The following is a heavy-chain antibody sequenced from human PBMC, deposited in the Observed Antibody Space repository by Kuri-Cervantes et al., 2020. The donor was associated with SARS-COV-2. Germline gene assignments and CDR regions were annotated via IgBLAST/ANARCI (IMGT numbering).Heavy chain of an antibody. D-gene: IGHD3-10*02. J-gene: IGHJ6*02. CDR3: ANVPPTRGYGMDV. Sequence: GGSLRLSCAASGFTFSSYWMSWVRQAPGKGLEWVANIKQDGSEKYYADSVKGRFTISRDNSKNTLYLQMNSLRAEDAAVYYCANVPPTRGYGMDVWGQGTTVTVSS. V-gene: IGHV3-7*01. CDR1: GFTFSSYW. CDR2: IKQDGSEK.